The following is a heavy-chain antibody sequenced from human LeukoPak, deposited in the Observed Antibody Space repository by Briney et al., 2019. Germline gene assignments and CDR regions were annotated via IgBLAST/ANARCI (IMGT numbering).Heavy chain of an antibody. D-gene: IGHD1-1*01. CDR2: INSDGSFT. CDR1: GFTFSTYW. J-gene: IGHJ4*02. V-gene: IGHV3-74*01. Sequence: GGSLRLSCAASGFTFSTYWMHWVRQAPGKGLVWVSRINSDGSFTSYADSVKGRFTISRDNAKNALYLQMNSLRAEDTAVYYCARTQPTSLEDWGQGTLVTVSS. CDR3: ARTQPTSLED.